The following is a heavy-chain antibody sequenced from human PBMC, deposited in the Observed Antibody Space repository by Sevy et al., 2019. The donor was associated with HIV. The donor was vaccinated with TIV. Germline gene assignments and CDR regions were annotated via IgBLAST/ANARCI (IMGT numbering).Heavy chain of an antibody. V-gene: IGHV3-23*01. J-gene: IGHJ4*02. Sequence: GGSLRLSCAASGFTFSSYAMSWVRQAPGKGLEWVSTISGSGGSIYYADSVQGRFTVSRDNSKNTLYLQMNSLRPEDTAMYYCARDFYEFGDPRGLDYWGQGVLVTVSS. CDR1: GFTFSSYA. D-gene: IGHD4-17*01. CDR3: ARDFYEFGDPRGLDY. CDR2: ISGSGGSI.